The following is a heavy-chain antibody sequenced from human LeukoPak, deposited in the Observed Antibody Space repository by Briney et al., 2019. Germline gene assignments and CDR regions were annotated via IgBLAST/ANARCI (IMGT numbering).Heavy chain of an antibody. CDR1: GGSFSGYY. Sequence: PSETLSLTCAVYGGSFSGYYWSWIRQPPGKGLEWIGEINHSGSTNYNPSLKSRVTISVDTSKNQFSLKLSSVTAADTAVYYCARGPCITMIVVVITRKGGAFDIWGQGTMVTVSS. D-gene: IGHD3-22*01. CDR3: ARGPCITMIVVVITRKGGAFDI. V-gene: IGHV4-34*01. J-gene: IGHJ3*02. CDR2: INHSGST.